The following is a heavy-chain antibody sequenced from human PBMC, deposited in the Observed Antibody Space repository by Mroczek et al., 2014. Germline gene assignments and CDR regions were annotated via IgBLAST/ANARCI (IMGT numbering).Heavy chain of an antibody. CDR3: ARDTAPPIPIPELELLDY. CDR2: ISYDGSNK. Sequence: VQLVETGGGVVQPGRSLRLSCAASGFTFSSYAMHWVRQAPGKGLEWVAVISYDGSNKYYADSVKGRFTISRDNSKNTLYLQMNSLRAEDTAVYYCARDTAPPIPIPELELLDYWGQGTLVTVSS. V-gene: IGHV3-30-3*01. CDR1: GFTFSSYA. J-gene: IGHJ4*02. D-gene: IGHD1-7*01.